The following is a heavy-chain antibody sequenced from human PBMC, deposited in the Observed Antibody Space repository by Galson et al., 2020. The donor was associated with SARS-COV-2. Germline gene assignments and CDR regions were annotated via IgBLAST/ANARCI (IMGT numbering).Heavy chain of an antibody. CDR1: GYTFISYY. D-gene: IGHD3-10*01. CDR3: AREKIQRGVIKSTFDY. CDR2: INPSGGST. J-gene: IGHJ4*02. Sequence: ASVKVSCKASGYTFISYYMHWVRQAPGQGLEWMGIINPSGGSTSYAQKFQGRVTMTRDTSTSTVYMELSSLRSEDTAVYYCAREKIQRGVIKSTFDYWGQGTLVTVSS. V-gene: IGHV1-46*01.